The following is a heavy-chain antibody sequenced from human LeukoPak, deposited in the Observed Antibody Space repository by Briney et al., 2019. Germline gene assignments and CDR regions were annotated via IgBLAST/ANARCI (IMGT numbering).Heavy chain of an antibody. D-gene: IGHD5-18*01. Sequence: GESLRISCKGSGYSFTNYRISWVRHMPGRGLEWMGWIGASDSYTNYSPSFQGHVTISADKSSSTAYLQWSSLKASDTAIYYCARHVLYSYGPQWWFDPWGQGTLVTVSS. CDR1: GYSFTNYR. CDR3: ARHVLYSYGPQWWFDP. V-gene: IGHV5-10-1*01. J-gene: IGHJ5*02. CDR2: IGASDSYT.